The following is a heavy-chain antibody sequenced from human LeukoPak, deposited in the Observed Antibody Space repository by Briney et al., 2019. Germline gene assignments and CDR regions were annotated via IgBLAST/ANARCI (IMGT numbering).Heavy chain of an antibody. D-gene: IGHD2-15*01. CDR1: GGTFSSYA. V-gene: IGHV1-69*05. CDR2: IIPIFGTA. Sequence: SVKVSCKASGGTFSSYAISWVRQAPGQGLEWMGGIIPIFGTANYAQKFQGRVTITTDESTSTAYMELSSLRSEDTAVYYCAGNVVVVAATLDYYYMDVWGKGTTVTVSS. CDR3: AGNVVVVAATLDYYYMDV. J-gene: IGHJ6*03.